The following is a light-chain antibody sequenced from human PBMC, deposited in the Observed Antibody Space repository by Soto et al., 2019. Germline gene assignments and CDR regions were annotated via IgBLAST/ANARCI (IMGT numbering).Light chain of an antibody. J-gene: IGKJ1*01. Sequence: EVVLTQSPGTLSLSPGERATLSCRASQSVSINHLSWYQQKPGQAPRLLIYGASNRATGIPARFSGSGSATDFTLTISSMEPEDFAVYYFHQYGSSPWTFGQGTNVDVK. CDR2: GAS. CDR1: QSVSINH. V-gene: IGKV3-20*01. CDR3: HQYGSSPWT.